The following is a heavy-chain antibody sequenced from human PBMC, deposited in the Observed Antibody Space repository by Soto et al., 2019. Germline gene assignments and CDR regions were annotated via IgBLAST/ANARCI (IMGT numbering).Heavy chain of an antibody. CDR1: GYTFTSYD. Sequence: GASVKVSCKASGYTFTSYDINWVRQATGQGLEWMGWMNPNSGNTGYAQKFQGRVTMTRNTSISTAYMELSSLRSEDTAVYYCARNSGYYTANWFDTWGQGTLVTVSS. J-gene: IGHJ5*02. D-gene: IGHD3-3*01. V-gene: IGHV1-8*01. CDR2: MNPNSGNT. CDR3: ARNSGYYTANWFDT.